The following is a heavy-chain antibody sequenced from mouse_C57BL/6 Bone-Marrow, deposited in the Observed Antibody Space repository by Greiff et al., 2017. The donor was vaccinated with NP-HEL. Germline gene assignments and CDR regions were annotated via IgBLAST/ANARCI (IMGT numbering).Heavy chain of an antibody. CDR2: IDPEVGET. J-gene: IGHJ1*03. V-gene: IGHV14-2*01. Sequence: VQLQQSGAELVKPGASVKLSCTASGFNIQAYYMHWVKQRTEQGLEWIGRIDPEVGETKFAPKFQGKATITADTSSNTAYLQLSSLTSEDTAVYYCARMGGNYTSYWYFDVWGTGTTVTVSS. CDR1: GFNIQAYY. CDR3: ARMGGNYTSYWYFDV. D-gene: IGHD2-1*01.